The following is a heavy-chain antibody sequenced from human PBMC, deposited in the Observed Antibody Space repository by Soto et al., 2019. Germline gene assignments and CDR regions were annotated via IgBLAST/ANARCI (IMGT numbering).Heavy chain of an antibody. CDR2: ISGSGGST. CDR3: AKDSRTLPEYFQH. J-gene: IGHJ1*01. CDR1: GFTFSSYA. V-gene: IGHV3-23*01. Sequence: EVQLLEPGGGLVQPGGSLRLSCAASGFTFSSYAMSWVRQAPGKGLEWVSAISGSGGSTYYADSRKGRFTISRDNSKNTRYLQMNSLRAEDTAVYYCAKDSRTLPEYFQHWGQGTLVTVSS.